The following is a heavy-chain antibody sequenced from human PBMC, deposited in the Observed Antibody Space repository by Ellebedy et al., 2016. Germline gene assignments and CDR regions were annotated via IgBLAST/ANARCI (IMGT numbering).Heavy chain of an antibody. CDR3: ARDHDETGDI. D-gene: IGHD3-16*01. CDR1: GFTFNKHS. CDR2: ISIDGREK. V-gene: IGHV3-30*04. J-gene: IGHJ3*02. Sequence: GESLKISXTASGFTFNKHSMHWVRQAPGKGLEWVALISIDGREKYYADSVRGRFTISKDTSKNTLYLQMNSLIIEDTAVYYCARDHDETGDIWGQGTQVTVSS.